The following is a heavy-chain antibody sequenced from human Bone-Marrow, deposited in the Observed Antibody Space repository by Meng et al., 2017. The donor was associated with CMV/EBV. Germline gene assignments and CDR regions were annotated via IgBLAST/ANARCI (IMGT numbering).Heavy chain of an antibody. CDR1: GLTFSDNF. J-gene: IGHJ6*02. CDR2: ISSSSSTI. D-gene: IGHD6-13*01. Sequence: GGSLRLSCAASGLTFSDNFITWIRQAPGKGLEWVSYISSSSSTIYYADSVKGRFTISRDNAKNSLYLQMNSLRAEDTAVYYCARDMVPYYYYGMDVWGQGTTVTVSS. CDR3: ARDMVPYYYYGMDV. V-gene: IGHV3-11*04.